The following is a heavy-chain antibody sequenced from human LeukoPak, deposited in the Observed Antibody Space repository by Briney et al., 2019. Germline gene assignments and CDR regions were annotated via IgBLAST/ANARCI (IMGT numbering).Heavy chain of an antibody. CDR2: INPNSGGT. D-gene: IGHD4-17*01. CDR3: AREAVATVTDVYYFDY. Sequence: ASVKVSCKASGYTFTGYYMHWVRQAPGQGREWMGWINPNSGGTNYAQKFQGRVTMTRDTSISTAYMELSRLRSDDTAVYYCAREAVATVTDVYYFDYWGQGTLVTVSS. CDR1: GYTFTGYY. J-gene: IGHJ4*02. V-gene: IGHV1-2*02.